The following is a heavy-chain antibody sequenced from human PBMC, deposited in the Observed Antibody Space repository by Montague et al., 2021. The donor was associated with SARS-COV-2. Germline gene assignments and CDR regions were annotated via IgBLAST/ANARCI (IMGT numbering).Heavy chain of an antibody. D-gene: IGHD3-10*01. CDR1: GGSISSSSYY. J-gene: IGHJ6*02. Sequence: SETLSLTCTVSGGSISSSSYYWGWIRQPPGKGLEWIGSIYYSGSTYYNPSLKSRVTISVDTPKNQFSLKLSSVTAADTAVYYCACGEITTRGLIYYYGMDVWGQGTTVTVSS. V-gene: IGHV4-39*01. CDR3: ACGEITTRGLIYYYGMDV. CDR2: IYYSGST.